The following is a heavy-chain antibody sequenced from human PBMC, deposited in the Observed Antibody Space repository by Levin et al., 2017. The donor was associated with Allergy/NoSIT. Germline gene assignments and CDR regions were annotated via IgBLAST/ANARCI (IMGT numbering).Heavy chain of an antibody. CDR3: ARDPGAVAPGAFDI. J-gene: IGHJ3*02. CDR1: GFTFSSYA. D-gene: IGHD6-19*01. CDR2: ISYDGSNK. V-gene: IGHV3-30-3*01. Sequence: GGSLRLSCAASGFTFSSYAMHWVRQAPGKGLGWVAVISYDGSNKYYADSVKGRFTISRDNSKNTLYLQMNSQRAEDTAVYYCARDPGAVAPGAFDIWGQGTMVTVSS.